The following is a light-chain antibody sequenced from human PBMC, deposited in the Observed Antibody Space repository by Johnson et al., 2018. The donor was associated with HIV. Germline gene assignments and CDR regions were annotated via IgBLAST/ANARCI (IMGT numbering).Light chain of an antibody. CDR3: GTWECTFYV. V-gene: IGLV1-51*01. Sequence: QSVLTQPPSVSAAPGQKVTISCSGSSSNIGNNYVSWYQQLPGTAPKLLIYDNNKRPSGIPDRFSGSKSGTSATLGITGLQTGDEADYYCGTWECTFYVFGTGTKVTVL. CDR2: DNN. J-gene: IGLJ1*01. CDR1: SSNIGNNY.